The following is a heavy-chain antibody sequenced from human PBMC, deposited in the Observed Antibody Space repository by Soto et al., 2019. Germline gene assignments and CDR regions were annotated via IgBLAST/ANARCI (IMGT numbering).Heavy chain of an antibody. CDR1: GFTVSSSF. CDR3: ARDQLYYNDISGRPLNAFDV. CDR2: IYDGGST. D-gene: IGHD3-22*01. J-gene: IGHJ3*01. Sequence: GGSLRLSCTASGFTVSSSFMSWVRQAPGQGLEWVSVIYDGGSTYYADSVKGRFTISRDNAKNTLYLQMNSLRAEDTAVYYCARDQLYYNDISGRPLNAFDVWGQGTMVTVSS. V-gene: IGHV3-53*01.